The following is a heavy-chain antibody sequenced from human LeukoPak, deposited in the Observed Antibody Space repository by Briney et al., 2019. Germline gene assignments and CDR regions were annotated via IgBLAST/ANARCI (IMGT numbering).Heavy chain of an antibody. CDR1: GYSFTSYW. D-gene: IGHD2-2*01. CDR2: IYPGDSDT. J-gene: IGHJ5*02. Sequence: GQSLKISCKGPGYSFTSYWIRWVRQMPGKGLEWLGIIYPGDSDTRYSPSFQGQVTISADKSISTAYLQWSSLKASDTAMYYCAGQGGYCSSTSCYESWFDPWGQGTLVTVSS. V-gene: IGHV5-51*01. CDR3: AGQGGYCSSTSCYESWFDP.